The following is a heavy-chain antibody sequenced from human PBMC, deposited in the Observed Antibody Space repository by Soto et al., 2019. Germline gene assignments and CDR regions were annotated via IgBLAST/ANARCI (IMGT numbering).Heavy chain of an antibody. CDR3: ARANDPRKQQLAH. J-gene: IGHJ4*01. V-gene: IGHV1-69*13. CDR2: IIPIFGTA. D-gene: IGHD6-13*01. CDR1: GGTFSSYA. Sequence: ASVKVSCKASGGTFSSYASSWVRQAPGQGLEWMGGIIPIFGTANYAQKFQGRVTITADESTSTAYMELSSLRSEDTAVYYCARANDPRKQQLAHWGQGTLVTFSS.